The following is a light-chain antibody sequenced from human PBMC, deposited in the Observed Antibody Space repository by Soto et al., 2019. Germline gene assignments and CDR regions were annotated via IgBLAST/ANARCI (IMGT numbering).Light chain of an antibody. CDR1: QSVSSSY. J-gene: IGKJ2*01. CDR2: GAS. V-gene: IGKV3-20*01. CDR3: QQYGSSPMYT. Sequence: EIVLTQSPGTLSLSPGERATLSCRASQSVSSSYLVWYQQKPGQAPRLLIYGASSRSTGIPDRFSGSGSGTDFTLTISRLEPEDFAVYYCQQYGSSPMYTFGQGTKVEIK.